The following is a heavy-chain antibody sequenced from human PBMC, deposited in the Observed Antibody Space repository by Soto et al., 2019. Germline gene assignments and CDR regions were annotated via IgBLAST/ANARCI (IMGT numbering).Heavy chain of an antibody. CDR2: IYYSGST. V-gene: IGHV4-59*01. J-gene: IGHJ5*02. CDR3: ARDLYDFWSGFRRFDP. Sequence: RSLTCTVSGGSISSYYWSWIRQPPGKGLEWIGYIYYSGSTNYNPSLKSRVTISVDTSKNQFSLKLSSVTAADTAVYYCARDLYDFWSGFRRFDPWGQGTLVTVSS. CDR1: GGSISSYY. D-gene: IGHD3-3*01.